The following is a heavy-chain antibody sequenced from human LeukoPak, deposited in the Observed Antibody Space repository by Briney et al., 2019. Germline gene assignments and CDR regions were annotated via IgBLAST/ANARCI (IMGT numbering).Heavy chain of an antibody. J-gene: IGHJ6*03. V-gene: IGHV4-59*08. Sequence: SETLSLTCTVSGGSISSYYWSWIRQPPGKGLEWIGYIYYSGSTNYNPSLKSRVTISVDTSKNQFSLKLSSVTAADTAVYYCARQSIAARGYYYYMDVWGKGTTVTVSS. CDR1: GGSISSYY. CDR3: ARQSIAARGYYYYMDV. CDR2: IYYSGST. D-gene: IGHD6-6*01.